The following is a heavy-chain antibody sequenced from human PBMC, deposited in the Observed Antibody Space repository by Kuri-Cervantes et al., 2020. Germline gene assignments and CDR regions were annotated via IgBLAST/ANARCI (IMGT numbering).Heavy chain of an antibody. CDR1: GFTFSSYA. Sequence: GGSLRLSCAASGFTFSSYAMHWVRQAPGKGLEWVAVISYDGSSKFYADSVRGRFTISRDNSESTLYLRMNSLRAEDTAVYYCAKTPNYNSWSGYFDSWGRGTLVTVSS. CDR3: AKTPNYNSWSGYFDS. D-gene: IGHD3-3*01. J-gene: IGHJ5*01. CDR2: ISYDGSSK. V-gene: IGHV3-30*04.